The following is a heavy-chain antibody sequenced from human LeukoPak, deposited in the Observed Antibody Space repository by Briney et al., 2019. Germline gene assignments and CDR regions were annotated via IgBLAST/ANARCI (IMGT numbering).Heavy chain of an antibody. CDR1: GFTFSSYA. D-gene: IGHD3-22*01. Sequence: SGGSLRLSCAASGFTFSSYAMSWVRQAPGKGLEWVSAISGSGGSTYYADSVKGRFTISRDNSKNTLYLQMNSLRAEDTAVYYCAREREMKAYYYDSSGYYGAFDIWGQGTMVTVSS. J-gene: IGHJ3*02. CDR2: ISGSGGST. CDR3: AREREMKAYYYDSSGYYGAFDI. V-gene: IGHV3-23*01.